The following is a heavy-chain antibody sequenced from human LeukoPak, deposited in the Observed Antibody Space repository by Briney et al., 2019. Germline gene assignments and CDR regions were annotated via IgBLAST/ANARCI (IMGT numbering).Heavy chain of an antibody. D-gene: IGHD6-13*01. CDR1: GFTFGDYA. J-gene: IGHJ3*02. CDR2: IRSKAYGGTT. V-gene: IGHV3-49*04. Sequence: GESLRLSCTASGFTFGDYAMSWVRQAPGKGLEWVGFIRSKAYGGTTEYAASVKGRFTISRDDSKSIAYLQMNSLKTEDTAVYYCTRDQGYSSSWSDAFDIWGQGTMVTVSS. CDR3: TRDQGYSSSWSDAFDI.